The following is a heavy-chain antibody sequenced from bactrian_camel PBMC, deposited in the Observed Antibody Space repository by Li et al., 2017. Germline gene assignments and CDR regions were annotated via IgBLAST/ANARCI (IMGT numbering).Heavy chain of an antibody. CDR2: YFGGSGST. J-gene: IGHJ6*01. D-gene: IGHD4*01. V-gene: IGHV3S40*01. CDR3: AADREDYSDYDETCIDFGY. Sequence: VQLVESGGGSVQAGGSLWLSCTASGYSASTYFKIHCMGWFRQAPGKEREGVAKLYFGGSGSTYYDDAVKGRFTISKNDEENTVYLQMNSLKPEDTAMYYCAADREDYSDYDETCIDFGYRGQGTQVTVS. CDR1: GYSASTYF.